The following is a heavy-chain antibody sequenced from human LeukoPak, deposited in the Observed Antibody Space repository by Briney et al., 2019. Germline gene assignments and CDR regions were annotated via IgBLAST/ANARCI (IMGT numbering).Heavy chain of an antibody. CDR3: ARGQYHLLYWYFDL. V-gene: IGHV4-4*07. Sequence: SETLSLTCTVSGGSISSYYWSWIRQPAGKGLEWIGRIYSSGSTNYNPSLKSRVTMSEDTSKNQFSLKLSSVTAADTAVYYCARGQYHLLYWYFDLWGRGTLVTVSS. J-gene: IGHJ2*01. CDR1: GGSISSYY. D-gene: IGHD2-2*01. CDR2: IYSSGST.